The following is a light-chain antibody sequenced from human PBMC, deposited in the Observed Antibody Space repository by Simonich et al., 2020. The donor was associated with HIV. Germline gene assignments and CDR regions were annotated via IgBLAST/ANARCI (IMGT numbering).Light chain of an antibody. V-gene: IGKV1-5*03. Sequence: DIQMTQSPSTLSASVGDRVTITCRASQRISSWLSWYQQKPGKAPKLLIYKASSLQSGVPSRFSGRGSGTEFTLTISSLQPDDFATYYCQQYNSYSQMFGQGTKVEIK. CDR2: KAS. CDR3: QQYNSYSQM. J-gene: IGKJ1*01. CDR1: QRISSW.